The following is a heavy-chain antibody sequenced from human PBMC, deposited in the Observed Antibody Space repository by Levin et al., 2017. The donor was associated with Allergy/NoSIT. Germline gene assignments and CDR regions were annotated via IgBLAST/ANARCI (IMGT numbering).Heavy chain of an antibody. Sequence: KSSETLSLTCTVSGGSFSSSSYYWGWIRQPPGKGLEWIGTIYYSGSTYYNPSLKSRVTISVDTSKKQFSLKLRFVTAADTAVYYCARHTLDSSGYYDPRVRKIQNYYFDYWGQGTLVTVSS. D-gene: IGHD3-22*01. V-gene: IGHV4-39*01. CDR3: ARHTLDSSGYYDPRVRKIQNYYFDY. J-gene: IGHJ4*02. CDR1: GGSFSSSSYY. CDR2: IYYSGST.